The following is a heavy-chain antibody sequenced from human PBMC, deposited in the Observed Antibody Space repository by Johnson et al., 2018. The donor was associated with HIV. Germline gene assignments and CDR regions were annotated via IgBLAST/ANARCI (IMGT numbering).Heavy chain of an antibody. CDR3: TTGAAGTGAFDI. D-gene: IGHD6-13*01. J-gene: IGHJ3*02. Sequence: VHLVESGGGLVKPGGSLRLSCAASGFTFSNAWMSWVRQAPGKGLEWVGRIKSKTDGGTTDYAAPVKGRFTISRDDSKNTLYLQMNSLKTEDTAVYYCTTGAAGTGAFDIWGQGTMVTVSS. CDR2: IKSKTDGGTT. CDR1: GFTFSNAW. V-gene: IGHV3-15*01.